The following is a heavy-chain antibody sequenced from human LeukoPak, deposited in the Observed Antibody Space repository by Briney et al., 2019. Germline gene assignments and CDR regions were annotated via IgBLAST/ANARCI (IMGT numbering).Heavy chain of an antibody. CDR2: IRYDGTNM. Sequence: GGSLRLSCAASGFTFSSYGMHWVRQAPGKGLEWVAFIRYDGTNMYYADSVKGRFTISRDNSKNTLYVQMKSLRAEDTAVYYCATGTYYNILTGYSRRRYFEHWGQGTLVTVSS. CDR1: GFTFSSYG. J-gene: IGHJ4*02. CDR3: ATGTYYNILTGYSRRRYFEH. D-gene: IGHD3-9*01. V-gene: IGHV3-30*02.